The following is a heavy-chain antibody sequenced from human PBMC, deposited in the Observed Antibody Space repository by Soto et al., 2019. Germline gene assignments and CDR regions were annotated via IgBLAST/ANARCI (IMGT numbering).Heavy chain of an antibody. CDR1: GFTFGSYA. J-gene: IGHJ4*02. CDR3: ATHYSSSWFSPFDY. Sequence: EVQLLESGGGLVQPGGSLRLSCAASGFTFGSYAMSWVRQAPGKGLEWVSSIGAGYGTYYADSVKGRFTISRDNSKNVLYLHMNCLIAEDTALYYCATHYSSSWFSPFDYCGQGSLVTVSS. V-gene: IGHV3-23*01. CDR2: IGAGYGT. D-gene: IGHD6-13*01.